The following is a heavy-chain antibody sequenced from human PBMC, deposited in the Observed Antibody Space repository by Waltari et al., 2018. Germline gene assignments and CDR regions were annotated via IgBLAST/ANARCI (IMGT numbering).Heavy chain of an antibody. Sequence: EEQLVESGGGLVQPGGSLRLSCAASGFTFGNYWMHWVRQAPGKGPVWVSRINSAASTTNYADSVKGRFTISRDNAKNTLYLQMDSLRVEDTAVYYCARGSPSYWALGLWGQGILVTVSS. CDR2: INSAASTT. CDR3: ARGSPSYWALGL. V-gene: IGHV3-74*01. J-gene: IGHJ4*02. D-gene: IGHD2-8*02. CDR1: GFTFGNYW.